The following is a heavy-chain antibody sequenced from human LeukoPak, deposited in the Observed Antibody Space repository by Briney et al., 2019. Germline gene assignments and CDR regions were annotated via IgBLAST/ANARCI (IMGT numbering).Heavy chain of an antibody. D-gene: IGHD4-17*01. CDR1: RFTFSSYW. J-gene: IGHJ4*02. Sequence: GGSLRLSCAASRFTFSSYWMSWVRQAPGMGLEWVANIKQDGSEKYYVDSVKGRFTISRDNAKNSLYLQMNSLRAEDTAVYYCARADYGDYAIDYWGQGTLVTVSS. CDR2: IKQDGSEK. V-gene: IGHV3-7*01. CDR3: ARADYGDYAIDY.